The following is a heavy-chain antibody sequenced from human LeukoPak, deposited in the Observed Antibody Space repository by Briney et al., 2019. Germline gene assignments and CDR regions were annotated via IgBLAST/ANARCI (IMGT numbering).Heavy chain of an antibody. CDR2: ASGSGGST. J-gene: IGHJ4*02. D-gene: IGHD3-10*01. Sequence: GGPLGLSCPASGFPFSPYPMMWVGKAPGRGLEWVSYASGSGGSTYYADSVKGRLTISRDNSKNTLYLQMNSLRVEDTAIYYCAKVPRSSLGYWGQGTLVTVSS. CDR3: AKVPRSSLGY. V-gene: IGHV3-23*01. CDR1: GFPFSPYP.